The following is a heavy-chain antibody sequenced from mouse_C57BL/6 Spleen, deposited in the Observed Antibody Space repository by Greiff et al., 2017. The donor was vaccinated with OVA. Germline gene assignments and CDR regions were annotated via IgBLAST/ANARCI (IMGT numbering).Heavy chain of an antibody. CDR3: ARDGYGSTLYYAMDY. Sequence: EVHLVESGGGLVKPGGSLKLSCAASGFTFSSYAMSWVRQTPEKRLEWVATISDGGSYTYYPDNVKVRFTISRDNAKNNLYLQMSHLKSEDTAMYYSARDGYGSTLYYAMDYWGQGTSVTVSS. CDR1: GFTFSSYA. V-gene: IGHV5-4*01. CDR2: ISDGGSYT. J-gene: IGHJ4*01. D-gene: IGHD1-1*01.